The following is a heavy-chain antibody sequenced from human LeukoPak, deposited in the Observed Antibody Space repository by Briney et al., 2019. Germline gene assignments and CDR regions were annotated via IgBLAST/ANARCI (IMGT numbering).Heavy chain of an antibody. V-gene: IGHV3-7*01. J-gene: IGHJ4*02. CDR2: IKQDGSKK. D-gene: IGHD3-10*01. CDR1: GFTFGDYA. CDR3: AGRSGSFDY. Sequence: GGSLRLSCTASGFTFGDYAMSWFRQAPGKGLEWVANIKQDGSKKNYVDSVKGRFTISRDNGKNSLYLQMNSLRAEDTAVYYCAGRSGSFDYWGQGTLVTVSS.